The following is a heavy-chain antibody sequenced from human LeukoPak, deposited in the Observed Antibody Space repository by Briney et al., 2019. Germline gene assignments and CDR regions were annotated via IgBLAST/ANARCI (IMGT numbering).Heavy chain of an antibody. CDR2: ISTGSSTT. J-gene: IGHJ4*02. D-gene: IGHD6-25*01. V-gene: IGHV3-48*02. CDR3: ARVAADSVNYFDY. CDR1: EFALSTYN. Sequence: GGSLRLSCAASEFALSTYNMNWVRQAPGKGLEWVSYISTGSSTTYYADSVKGRFTISRDNVENSLYLQMNSLRDEDTAVYYCARVAADSVNYFDYWGQGTLVTVSS.